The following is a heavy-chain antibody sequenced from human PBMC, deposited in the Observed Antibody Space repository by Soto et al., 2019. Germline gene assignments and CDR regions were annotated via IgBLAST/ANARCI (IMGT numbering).Heavy chain of an antibody. V-gene: IGHV3-20*04. D-gene: IGHD6-13*01. J-gene: IGHJ4*02. Sequence: LRLSCAASGFTFDDYGMSWVRQAPGKGLEWVSGINWNGGSTGYADSVKGRFTISRDNAKNSLYLQMNSLRAEDTALYYCARDMIRYSSRYEAPFDYWGQGTLVTVSS. CDR3: ARDMIRYSSRYEAPFDY. CDR2: INWNGGST. CDR1: GFTFDDYG.